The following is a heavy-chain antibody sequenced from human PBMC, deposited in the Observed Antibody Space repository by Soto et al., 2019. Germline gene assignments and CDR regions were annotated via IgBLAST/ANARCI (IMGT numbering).Heavy chain of an antibody. CDR1: GGSVSSGSYY. D-gene: IGHD2-8*01. CDR3: ARNGDCTRPGCIVGWFDP. J-gene: IGHJ5*02. Sequence: SETLSLTCTVSGGSVSSGSYYWSWIRQPPGKGLEWIGYIYYSGSTNYNPSLKSRVTISVDTSKNQFSLKLGSVTAADTAVYYCARNGDCTRPGCIVGWFDPWGPGTLVTVS. V-gene: IGHV4-61*01. CDR2: IYYSGST.